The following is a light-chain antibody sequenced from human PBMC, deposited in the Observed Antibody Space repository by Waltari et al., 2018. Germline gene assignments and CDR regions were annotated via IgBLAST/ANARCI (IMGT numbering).Light chain of an antibody. CDR3: HHSDSLPYS. CDR1: HSLGGR. V-gene: IGKV6-21*01. Sequence: EFVLTQSPESQSVTATGNVTITCRASHSLGGRFHWYQQKPDQSPKILIMYASQSFSGVPSRFSGSGSGTDFTLTIDGLEAEDAATYYCHHSDSLPYSFGQGTKLEIK. CDR2: YAS. J-gene: IGKJ2*03.